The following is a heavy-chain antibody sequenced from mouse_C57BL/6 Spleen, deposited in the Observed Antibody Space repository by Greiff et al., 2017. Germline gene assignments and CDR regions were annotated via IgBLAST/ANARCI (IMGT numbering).Heavy chain of an antibody. CDR2: IDPSDSYT. V-gene: IGHV1-50*01. D-gene: IGHD3-3*01. CDR3: ARGGRGAMDY. J-gene: IGHJ4*01. Sequence: QVQLQQPGAELVKPGASVKLSCKASGYTFTSYWMQWVKQRPGPGLEWIGEIDPSDSYTNYNQKFKGKATLTVDTSSSTAYMQLRSLTSEDSAVYYCARGGRGAMDYWGQGTSVTVSS. CDR1: GYTFTSYW.